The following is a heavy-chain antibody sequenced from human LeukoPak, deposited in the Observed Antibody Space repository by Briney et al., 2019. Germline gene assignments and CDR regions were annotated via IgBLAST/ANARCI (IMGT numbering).Heavy chain of an antibody. D-gene: IGHD5-24*01. Sequence: GGSLRLSCAASGFTFSSYAMRWVRQAPGRGLEWVAVISYEGSNKYYADSVKGRFTISRDNSKNTLHLQMNSLRAEDTAVYYCARDLVGGYNSGITCYFDYWGQGTLVTVSS. CDR2: ISYEGSNK. V-gene: IGHV3-30-3*01. CDR1: GFTFSSYA. CDR3: ARDLVGGYNSGITCYFDY. J-gene: IGHJ4*02.